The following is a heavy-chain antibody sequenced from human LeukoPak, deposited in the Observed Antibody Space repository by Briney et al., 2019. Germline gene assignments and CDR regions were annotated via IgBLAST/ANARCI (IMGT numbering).Heavy chain of an antibody. CDR3: AKEGLWYSSGWYSRYFDY. V-gene: IGHV3-30*18. D-gene: IGHD6-19*01. CDR1: GFTLSSYG. CDR2: ISYDGSNK. Sequence: GGSLRLSCAASGFTLSSYGMHWVRQAPGKGLEWVAVISYDGSNKYYADSVKGRFTISRDNSKNTLYLQMNSLRAEDTAVYYCAKEGLWYSSGWYSRYFDYWGQGTLVTVSS. J-gene: IGHJ4*02.